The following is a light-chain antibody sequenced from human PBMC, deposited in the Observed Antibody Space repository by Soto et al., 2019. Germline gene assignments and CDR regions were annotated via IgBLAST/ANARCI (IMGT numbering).Light chain of an antibody. CDR3: AAWDDSLNGVV. Sequence: QSALTQPPSASGTPGQRVTISCSGSSSNIGSNTVNWYQQLPGTAPKLLIYSNNQRPSGVPDQFSGSKSGTSASLAISGLQSEDEADYYCAAWDDSLNGVVFGGGTKLTVL. J-gene: IGLJ2*01. CDR1: SSNIGSNT. CDR2: SNN. V-gene: IGLV1-44*01.